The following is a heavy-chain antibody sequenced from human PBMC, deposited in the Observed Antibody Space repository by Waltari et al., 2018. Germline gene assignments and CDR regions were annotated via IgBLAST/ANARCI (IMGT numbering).Heavy chain of an antibody. Sequence: EVKLVESGGGLVQPGRSLRLSCAASGFTFDDYAMHWVRQAPGKGLEWVSGIGWNSGSIGYADSVKGRFTISRDNAKNSLYLQMNSLRAEYTALYYCAKGGTYYDFWSGSNWGQGTLVTVSS. D-gene: IGHD3-3*01. CDR3: AKGGTYYDFWSGSN. J-gene: IGHJ4*02. V-gene: IGHV3-9*01. CDR1: GFTFDDYA. CDR2: IGWNSGSI.